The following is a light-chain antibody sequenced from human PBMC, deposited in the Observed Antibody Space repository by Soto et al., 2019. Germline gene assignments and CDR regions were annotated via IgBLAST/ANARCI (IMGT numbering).Light chain of an antibody. CDR2: EVS. J-gene: IGLJ1*01. V-gene: IGLV2-14*01. CDR3: SSYTSSNTRYV. Sequence: QSVLTQPASVSGSPGQSITISCTGTSSDVGDYNYVSWYQQHPGKAPKLMIYEVSNRPSGVSNRFSGSKSANTASLTISGLQAEDEADYFCSSYTSSNTRYVFGTGTKLTVL. CDR1: SSDVGDYNY.